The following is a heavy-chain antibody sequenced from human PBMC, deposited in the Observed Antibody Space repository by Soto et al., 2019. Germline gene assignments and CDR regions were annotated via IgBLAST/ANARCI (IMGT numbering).Heavy chain of an antibody. CDR2: IIPMFSAA. J-gene: IGHJ6*02. CDR3: TKWQSVYTAKSYYYYGMDV. CDR1: GCPFRSYA. V-gene: IGHV1-69*13. Sequence: GASVKVSWKAPGCPFRSYAMRWVRPAPGKGPEWMREIIPMFSAAKYAQKFQGRVPITADESTNTAYLQMNSLKTEDTAVYYCTKWQSVYTAKSYYYYGMDVWGQGTTVTVSS. D-gene: IGHD5-18*01.